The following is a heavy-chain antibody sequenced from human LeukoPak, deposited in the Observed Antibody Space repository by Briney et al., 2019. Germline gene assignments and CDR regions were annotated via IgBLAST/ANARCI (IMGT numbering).Heavy chain of an antibody. D-gene: IGHD2/OR15-2a*01. J-gene: IGHJ4*02. CDR2: NSDPSTAR. CDR3: ATSKH. V-gene: IGHV3-48*02. CDR1: GFTISSYS. Sequence: PGGSLRLSCVASGFTISSYSMTWVRQPPGKGLEWVSYNSDPSTARYYADSVRGRFTISRDNGKNSLYLQMNSLRDEDTAVYYCATSKHWGQGTLVTVSS.